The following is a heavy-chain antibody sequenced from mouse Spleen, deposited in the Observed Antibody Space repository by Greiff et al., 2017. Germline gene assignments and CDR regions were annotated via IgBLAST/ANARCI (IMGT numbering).Heavy chain of an antibody. V-gene: IGHV1-55*01. Sequence: QVQLQQPGAELVKPGASVKMSCKASGYTFTSYWITWVKQRPGQGLEWIGDIYPGSGSTNYNEKFKSKATLTVDKSSSTAYMQLNSLTSEDSAVYFCARNYAMDYWGQGTSVTVSS. CDR3: ARNYAMDY. J-gene: IGHJ4*01. CDR1: GYTFTSYW. CDR2: IYPGSGST.